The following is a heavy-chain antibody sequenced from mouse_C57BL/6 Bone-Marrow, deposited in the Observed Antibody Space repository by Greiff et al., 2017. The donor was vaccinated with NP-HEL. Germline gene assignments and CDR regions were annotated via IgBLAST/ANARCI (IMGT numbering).Heavy chain of an antibody. J-gene: IGHJ2*01. V-gene: IGHV1-59*01. CDR2: IDPSDSYT. D-gene: IGHD2-4*01. CDR1: GYTFTSYW. CDR3: ARDDSLDY. Sequence: VQLKQPGAELVRPGTSVKLSCKASGYTFTSYWMHWVKQRPGQGLEWIGVIDPSDSYTNYNQKFKGKATLTVDTSSSTAYMQLSSLTSEDSAVYYCARDDSLDYWGQGTTLTVSS.